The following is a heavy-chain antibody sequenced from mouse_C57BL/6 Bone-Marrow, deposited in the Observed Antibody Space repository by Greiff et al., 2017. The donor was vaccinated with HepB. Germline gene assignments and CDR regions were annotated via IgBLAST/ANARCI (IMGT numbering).Heavy chain of an antibody. CDR3: ARYDRRFDY. CDR1: GYTFTSYG. J-gene: IGHJ2*01. D-gene: IGHD2-3*01. V-gene: IGHV1-81*01. Sequence: QVHVKQSGAELARPGASVKLSCKASGYTFTSYGISWVKQRTGQGLEWIGEIYPRSGNTYYNEKFKGKATLTADKSSSTAYMELRSLTSEDSAVYFCARYDRRFDYWGQGTTLTVSS. CDR2: IYPRSGNT.